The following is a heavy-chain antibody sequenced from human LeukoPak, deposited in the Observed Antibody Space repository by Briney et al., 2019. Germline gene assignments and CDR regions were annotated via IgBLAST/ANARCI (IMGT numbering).Heavy chain of an antibody. V-gene: IGHV3-7*01. CDR1: GFTFSSYW. CDR2: IKQDGSEK. CDR3: ARLNSRYSSGWYDLYYFDY. J-gene: IGHJ4*02. Sequence: PGGSLRLSCAASGFTFSSYWMSWVRQAPGKGLEWVANIKQDGSEKYYVDSVKGRFTISRDNAKNSLYLQMNSLRAEDTAVYYCARLNSRYSSGWYDLYYFDYWGQGTLVTVSS. D-gene: IGHD6-19*01.